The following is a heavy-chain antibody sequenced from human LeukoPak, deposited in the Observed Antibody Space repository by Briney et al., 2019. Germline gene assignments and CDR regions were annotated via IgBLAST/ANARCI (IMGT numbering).Heavy chain of an antibody. CDR1: GYIFTSNY. CDR3: ARSPKKHYYFDY. CDR2: MNPSGGAT. V-gene: IGHV1-46*01. J-gene: IGHJ4*02. Sequence: GASVKVSCKASGYIFTSNYIIWVRRAPGQGLEWVGLMNPSGGATTYSQKFQDRVTLTRDTSTSTVYIELRSLTSEDTAVYYCARSPKKHYYFDYWGQGTLVTVSS.